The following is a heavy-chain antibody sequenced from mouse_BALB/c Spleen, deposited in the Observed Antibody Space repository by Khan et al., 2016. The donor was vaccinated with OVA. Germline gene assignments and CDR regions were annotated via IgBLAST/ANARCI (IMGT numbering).Heavy chain of an antibody. CDR3: AGRRHWYVDV. CDR1: GYTFTDYS. V-gene: IGHV9-2-1*01. J-gene: IGHJ1*01. Sequence: QIQLVQSGPELKKPGETVKISCEASGYTFTDYSMNWVKQAPGKGLKWMGWINTETGEPTYADDFKGRFAFSLETSASTAFLQINNLKNEDAATYFCAGRRHWYVDVWGAGTTVTVSS. CDR2: INTETGEP.